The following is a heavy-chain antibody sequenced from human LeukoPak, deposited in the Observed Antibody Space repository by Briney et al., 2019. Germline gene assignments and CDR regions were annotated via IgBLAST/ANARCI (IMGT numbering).Heavy chain of an antibody. CDR2: INPSGGST. Sequence: GASVTVSCKASGYTFTSYYMHWVRQAPGQGLEWMGIINPSGGSTSYAQKFQGRVTMTRDTSTSTVYMELSSLRSEDTAVYYCARGDGLYRSGGSCLPDYWGQGTLVTVSS. CDR1: GYTFTSYY. CDR3: ARGDGLYRSGGSCLPDY. V-gene: IGHV1-46*01. J-gene: IGHJ4*02. D-gene: IGHD2-15*01.